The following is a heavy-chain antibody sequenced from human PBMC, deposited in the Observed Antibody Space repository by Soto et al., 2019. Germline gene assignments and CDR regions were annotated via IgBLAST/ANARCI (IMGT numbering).Heavy chain of an antibody. Sequence: PSQTLSLTCAISGDSVSSNSAAWNWIRQSPSRGLEWLGRTYYRSKWYNDYAVSVKSRITINPDTSKNQFSLQLNSVTPEDTAVYYCARIPSYYYDSSGYYYNWFDPWGQGTLVTVSS. J-gene: IGHJ5*02. D-gene: IGHD3-22*01. CDR3: ARIPSYYYDSSGYYYNWFDP. V-gene: IGHV6-1*01. CDR2: TYYRSKWYN. CDR1: GDSVSSNSAA.